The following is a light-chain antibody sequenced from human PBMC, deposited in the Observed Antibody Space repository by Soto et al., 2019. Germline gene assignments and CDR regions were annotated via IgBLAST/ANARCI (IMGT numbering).Light chain of an antibody. CDR1: QGISNY. Sequence: DIQMTQSPSSLSASVGDRVTITCRASQGISNYLAWYQQQPGKVPKLLIYVASTLQSGVPSRFSGSGSGTDFTLTISSLQPGDVATYYCQKYNSAPWTFGQGTKVEIK. CDR3: QKYNSAPWT. V-gene: IGKV1-27*01. CDR2: VAS. J-gene: IGKJ1*01.